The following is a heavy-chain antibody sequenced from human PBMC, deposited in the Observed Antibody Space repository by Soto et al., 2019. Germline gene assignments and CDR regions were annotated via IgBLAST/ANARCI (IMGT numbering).Heavy chain of an antibody. V-gene: IGHV3-53*01. J-gene: IGHJ6*02. CDR3: ARVGGYSSSWSRDYYGMDV. Sequence: GGSLRLSCAASGFTVSSNYMSWVRQAPGQGLEWVSVIYSGGSTYYADSVKGRFTISRDNSKNTLYLQMNSLRAEDTAVYYCARVGGYSSSWSRDYYGMDVWGQGTTVTVSS. CDR2: IYSGGST. D-gene: IGHD6-13*01. CDR1: GFTVSSNY.